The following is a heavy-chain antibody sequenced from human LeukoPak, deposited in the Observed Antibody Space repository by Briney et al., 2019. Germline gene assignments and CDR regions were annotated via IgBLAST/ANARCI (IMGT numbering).Heavy chain of an antibody. CDR1: GGTFSSYA. CDR3: ARSPYGDYGVAAFDI. J-gene: IGHJ3*02. D-gene: IGHD4-17*01. Sequence: SVKVSCKASGGTFSSYAISWVRQAPGQGLEWMGGIIPIFGTANYAQKFQGRVTITADESTSTAYMELSSLRSEDTAVYYCARSPYGDYGVAAFDIWGQGTMVTVSS. CDR2: IIPIFGTA. V-gene: IGHV1-69*13.